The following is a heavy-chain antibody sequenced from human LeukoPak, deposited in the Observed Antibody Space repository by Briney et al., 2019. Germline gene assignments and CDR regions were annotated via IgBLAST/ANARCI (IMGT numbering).Heavy chain of an antibody. CDR1: GFTFSSYS. V-gene: IGHV3-48*02. J-gene: IGHJ4*02. CDR3: ARGGQGGYPIDY. CDR2: ITSTSSSI. D-gene: IGHD5-12*01. Sequence: GGSLRLSCVASGFTFSSYSMNWVRQAPGKGLEWVSYITSTSSSIYYADSVKGRVTVSRDNAKNSLYLQLSSLRDEDTAVYYGARGGQGGYPIDYGGQGTLVTVSS.